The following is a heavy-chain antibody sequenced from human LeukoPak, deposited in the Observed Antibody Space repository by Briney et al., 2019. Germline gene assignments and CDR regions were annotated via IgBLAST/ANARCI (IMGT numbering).Heavy chain of an antibody. V-gene: IGHV1-2*02. CDR1: GYTFTGYY. J-gene: IGHJ4*02. CDR2: INPNSGGT. Sequence: ASVKVSCKASGYTFTGYYMHWVRQAPGQGLEWMGWINPNSGGTNYAQKFQGRVTMTRDTSISTAYMELSRLRSDDTAVYYCARVIKGLRLGELSLLLGYWGQGTLVTVSS. CDR3: ARVIKGLRLGELSLLLGY. D-gene: IGHD3-16*02.